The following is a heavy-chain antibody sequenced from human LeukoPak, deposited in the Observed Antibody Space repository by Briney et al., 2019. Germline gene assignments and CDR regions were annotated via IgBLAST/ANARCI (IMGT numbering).Heavy chain of an antibody. CDR2: IYRGGST. J-gene: IGHJ3*02. Sequence: GGSLRLSCAASGFAVSINYMSWVRQAPGKGLEWVSVIYRGGSTYYADSVRGRFTISRDNSKNTLFLEMNSLRPEDTAVYYCVKETGDLGQGGFEIWGQGTTVTVS. D-gene: IGHD7-27*01. CDR1: GFAVSINY. CDR3: VKETGDLGQGGFEI. V-gene: IGHV3-53*05.